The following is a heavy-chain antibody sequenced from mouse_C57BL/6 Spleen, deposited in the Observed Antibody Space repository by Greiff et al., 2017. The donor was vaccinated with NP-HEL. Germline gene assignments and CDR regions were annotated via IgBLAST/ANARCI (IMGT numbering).Heavy chain of an antibody. Sequence: QVQLQQPGAELVMPGASVKLSCKASGYTFTSYWMHWVKQRPGQGLEWIGEIDPSDSYTNYNQKFKGKSTLTVDKSSSTAYMQLSSLISEDSAVYYCYGYDGYFDVWGTGTTVTVSS. D-gene: IGHD2-2*01. CDR3: YGYDGYFDV. V-gene: IGHV1-69*01. CDR2: IDPSDSYT. J-gene: IGHJ1*03. CDR1: GYTFTSYW.